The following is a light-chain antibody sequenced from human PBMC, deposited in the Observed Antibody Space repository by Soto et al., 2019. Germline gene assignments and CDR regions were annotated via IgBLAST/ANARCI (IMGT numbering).Light chain of an antibody. V-gene: IGKV1-5*01. Sequence: DIPMAQSPSTRSASVGDRVTITCRASQTIDSRLAWDQQKPGKAPKLLVYDASTVDRGVTSTFSGSGSGTDFTLTISSLQAEDFATYSCQQYNSFSLFTVGPGTEVETK. CDR3: QQYNSFSLFT. CDR1: QTIDSR. J-gene: IGKJ3*01. CDR2: DAS.